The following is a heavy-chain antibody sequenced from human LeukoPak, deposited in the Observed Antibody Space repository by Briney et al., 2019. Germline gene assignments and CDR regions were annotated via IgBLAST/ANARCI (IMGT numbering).Heavy chain of an antibody. CDR3: ARDNRPFNWFDP. Sequence: SETLSLTCTVSGGSISSYYWSWIRQPPGKGLEWIGYIYYSGSTNYNPSLKSRVTISVDTSKNQFSLKLSSVTAADTAVYYCARDNRPFNWFDPWGQGTLVTVSS. CDR1: GGSISSYY. V-gene: IGHV4-59*01. J-gene: IGHJ5*02. CDR2: IYYSGST. D-gene: IGHD1-14*01.